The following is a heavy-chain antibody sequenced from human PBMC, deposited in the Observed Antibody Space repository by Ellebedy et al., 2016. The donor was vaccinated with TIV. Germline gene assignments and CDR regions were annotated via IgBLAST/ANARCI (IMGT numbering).Heavy chain of an antibody. J-gene: IGHJ3*01. V-gene: IGHV3-23*01. CDR3: AKDPRYFDWYPEIFEL. D-gene: IGHD3-9*01. Sequence: GESLKISXAASGFKYRRSAVSWVRQAPGKGLEWVADIGPGSVTGNYADSVKGRFTISRDNSKNTLYLHMTSLRAEGTALYYCAKDPRYFDWYPEIFELWGQGTMVTVSA. CDR1: GFKYRRSA. CDR2: IGPGSVTG.